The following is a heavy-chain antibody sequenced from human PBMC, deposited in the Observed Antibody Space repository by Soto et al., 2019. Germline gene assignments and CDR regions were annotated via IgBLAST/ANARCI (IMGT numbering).Heavy chain of an antibody. D-gene: IGHD3-16*02. CDR3: GRFYRTDP. J-gene: IGHJ5*02. Sequence: EVQLVESGGGLVKPGGSLRLSCAAFGFIVTDAWMHWVRQAPGKGPEWVGLIKSRTAGGTAEYAAPVKGRFTISRDDTKNTVYLQMNSLKTDDTAVYYCGRFYRTDPWGQVTLVTVAS. V-gene: IGHV3-15*07. CDR1: GFIVTDAW. CDR2: IKSRTAGGTA.